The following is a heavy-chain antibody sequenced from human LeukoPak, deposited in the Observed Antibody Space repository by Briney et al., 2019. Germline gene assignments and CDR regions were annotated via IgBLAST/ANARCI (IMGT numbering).Heavy chain of an antibody. Sequence: GGSLRLSCTTSGFTFSSYALSWVRQAPGKGLEWVSGIRVSGSTYYPDSVTGRFTISRDNSENTLYLQMNSLRAEDTAVYYCAKKAGAYYDSSGYKRYFDYWGQGTLVTVSS. D-gene: IGHD3-22*01. J-gene: IGHJ4*02. V-gene: IGHV3-23*01. CDR2: IRVSGST. CDR1: GFTFSSYA. CDR3: AKKAGAYYDSSGYKRYFDY.